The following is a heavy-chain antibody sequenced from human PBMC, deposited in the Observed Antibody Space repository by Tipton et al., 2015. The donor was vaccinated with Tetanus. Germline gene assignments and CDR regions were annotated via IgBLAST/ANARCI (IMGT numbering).Heavy chain of an antibody. Sequence: SLRLSCTASGFTFKGYTLNWVRQAPGNGLEWVAAISGSRLTPYYADSVKGRFTISRDNSKNTLSLQLNSLRADDTAIYYCAKEALGVLNLWGNGTTVIVSS. V-gene: IGHV3-23*01. D-gene: IGHD1-14*01. CDR2: ISGSRLTP. J-gene: IGHJ6*04. CDR1: GFTFKGYT. CDR3: AKEALGVLNL.